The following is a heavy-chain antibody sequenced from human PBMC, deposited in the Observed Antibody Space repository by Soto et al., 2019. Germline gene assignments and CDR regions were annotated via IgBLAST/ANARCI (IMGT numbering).Heavy chain of an antibody. Sequence: EVQLLESGGGLVQPGGSLRLSCAASGFTFSSYAMSWVRQAPGKGLEWVSAISGSGGSTYYEYSVKGRFTISRDKSKNTPYLQTNSLRAEDTAVYYCAKAPFSLRFLEGLSNNYYFDYWGQGTLVTVSS. CDR1: GFTFSSYA. J-gene: IGHJ4*02. CDR3: AKAPFSLRFLEGLSNNYYFDY. CDR2: ISGSGGST. V-gene: IGHV3-23*01. D-gene: IGHD3-3*01.